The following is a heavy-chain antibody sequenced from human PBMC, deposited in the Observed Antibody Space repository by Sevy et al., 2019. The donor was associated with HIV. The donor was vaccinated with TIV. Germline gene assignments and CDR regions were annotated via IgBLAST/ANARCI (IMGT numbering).Heavy chain of an antibody. CDR1: GYTFTSYG. D-gene: IGHD6-6*01. V-gene: IGHV1-18*01. J-gene: IGHJ4*02. CDR2: ISTYNGNT. Sequence: ASVKVSCKASGYTFTSYGISWVRQAPGEGLEWMGWISTYNGNTNYAQKLQGRVTMTTDTSTSTAYMELRSLRSDDTAVYYCVRRYSSSTGKTFDYWGQGTLVTVSS. CDR3: VRRYSSSTGKTFDY.